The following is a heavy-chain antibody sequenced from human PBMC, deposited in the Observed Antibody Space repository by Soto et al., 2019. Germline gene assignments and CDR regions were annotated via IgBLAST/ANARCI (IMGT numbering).Heavy chain of an antibody. CDR3: ARGDYDFWSGYILDAFDI. D-gene: IGHD3-3*01. J-gene: IGHJ3*02. CDR2: ISYDGSNK. Sequence: GGSLRLSCAASGFTFSSYAMHWVRQAPGKGLEWVAVISYDGSNKYYADSVKGRFTISRGNSKNTLYLQMNRLRAEDTAVYYCARGDYDFWSGYILDAFDIWGQGTMVTVSS. V-gene: IGHV3-30-3*01. CDR1: GFTFSSYA.